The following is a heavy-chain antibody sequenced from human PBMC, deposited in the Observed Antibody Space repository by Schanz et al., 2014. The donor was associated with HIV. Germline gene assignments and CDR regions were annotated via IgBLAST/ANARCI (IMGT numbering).Heavy chain of an antibody. Sequence: QVQLQQWGAGLLKPSETLSLTCAVYGGSFSNYYWSWIRQPPGKGLEWIGDINDSGSTNYNPSLKSRVTMSADTSKNQFSLKLNSVTAADTAVYFCARGDFGGNSVDYWGHGNLVTVSA. CDR3: ARGDFGGNSVDY. CDR1: GGSFSNYY. J-gene: IGHJ4*01. V-gene: IGHV4-34*01. CDR2: INDSGST. D-gene: IGHD2-21*02.